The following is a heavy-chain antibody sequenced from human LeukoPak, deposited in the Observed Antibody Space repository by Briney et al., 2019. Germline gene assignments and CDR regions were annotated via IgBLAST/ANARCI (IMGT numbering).Heavy chain of an antibody. CDR2: ISYDGSNK. V-gene: IGHV3-30-3*01. CDR1: GFTFSSYA. CDR3: AKDLAEKYAFDI. Sequence: GRSLRLSCAASGFTFSSYAMHWVRQAPGKGLEWVAVISYDGSNKYYADSVKGRFTISRDNSKNTLYLQVNSLRAEDTAVYYCAKDLAEKYAFDIWGQGTMVTVSS. D-gene: IGHD3-16*01. J-gene: IGHJ3*02.